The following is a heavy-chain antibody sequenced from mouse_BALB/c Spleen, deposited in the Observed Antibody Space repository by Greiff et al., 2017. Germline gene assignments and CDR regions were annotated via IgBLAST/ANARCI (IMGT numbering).Heavy chain of an antibody. V-gene: IGHV5-17*02. CDR2: ISSGSSTI. Sequence: DVHLVESGGGLVQPGGSRKLSCAASGFTFSSFGMHWVRQAPEKGLEWVAYISSGSSTIYYADTVKGRFTISRDNPKNTLFLQMTSLRSEDTAMYYCAREGNPPFDYWGQGTTLTVSS. CDR3: AREGNPPFDY. CDR1: GFTFSSFG. J-gene: IGHJ2*01.